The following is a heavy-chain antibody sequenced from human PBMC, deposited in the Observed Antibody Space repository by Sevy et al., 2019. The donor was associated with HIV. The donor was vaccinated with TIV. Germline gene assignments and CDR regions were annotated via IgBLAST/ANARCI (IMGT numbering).Heavy chain of an antibody. CDR2: ISSSSSYI. CDR3: ARGHSSGWTVDAFDI. V-gene: IGHV3-21*01. CDR1: GFTFSSYS. Sequence: GGSLRPSCAASGFTFSSYSMNWVRQAPGKGLEWVSSISSSSSYIYYADSVKGRFTISRDNAKNSLYLQMNSLRAEDTAVYYCARGHSSGWTVDAFDIWGQGTMVTVSS. D-gene: IGHD6-19*01. J-gene: IGHJ3*02.